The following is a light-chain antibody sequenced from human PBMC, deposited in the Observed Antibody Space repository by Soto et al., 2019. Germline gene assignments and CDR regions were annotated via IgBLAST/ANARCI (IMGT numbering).Light chain of an antibody. Sequence: NQLTQSPFFLSASIGDRVTISCRPSQSIYIYLALYQQKPGKAPRLLIFGASKLQSGVPSRFSGSGSGTEFTLTISSLQPEDFANYNCKHIYSHPGTFGQGTKVYIK. CDR2: GAS. CDR1: QSIYIY. V-gene: IGKV1-9*01. J-gene: IGKJ2*01. CDR3: KHIYSHPGT.